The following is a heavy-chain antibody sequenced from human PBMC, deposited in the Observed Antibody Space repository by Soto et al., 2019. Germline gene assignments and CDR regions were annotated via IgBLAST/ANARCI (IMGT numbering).Heavy chain of an antibody. D-gene: IGHD3-3*01. Sequence: ASVKVSCKASGYTFTSNGISWVRQAPGQGLEWMGWISADKGNTNYAQKVQGRVTMTRDTSTSTVYMELRSLRSEDTAVYYCASTYYDFWSGFYYYYYGMDVWGQGTTVTVSS. V-gene: IGHV1-18*01. J-gene: IGHJ6*02. CDR1: GYTFTSNG. CDR3: ASTYYDFWSGFYYYYYGMDV. CDR2: ISADKGNT.